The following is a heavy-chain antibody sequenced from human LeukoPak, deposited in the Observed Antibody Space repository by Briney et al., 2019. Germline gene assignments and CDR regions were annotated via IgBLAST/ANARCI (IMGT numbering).Heavy chain of an antibody. D-gene: IGHD1-26*01. CDR1: GFTVSSNY. V-gene: IGHV3-66*04. J-gene: IGHJ4*02. CDR2: IHSDGST. Sequence: TGGSLRLSCAASGFTVSSNYISWVRQAPGKGLEWVSGIHSDGSTYYADSVKDRFSISRDNSGNTLYLQMNSLRAEDTAVYYCARQLFISPSFYYIFDFWGQGTLVTVSS. CDR3: ARQLFISPSFYYIFDF.